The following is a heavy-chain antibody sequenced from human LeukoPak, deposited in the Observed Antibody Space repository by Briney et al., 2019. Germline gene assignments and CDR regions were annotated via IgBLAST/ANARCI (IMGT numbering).Heavy chain of an antibody. Sequence: GGSLRLSCAASGFTFSSYWMHWVRQAPGKGLVWVSRINSDGSSTSYADSVKGRFTISRDNAKNTLYLQMNNLRAEDTAVYYCAREVAAAVWFDPWGQGTLVTVSS. D-gene: IGHD6-13*01. CDR2: INSDGSST. CDR1: GFTFSSYW. J-gene: IGHJ5*02. CDR3: AREVAAAVWFDP. V-gene: IGHV3-74*01.